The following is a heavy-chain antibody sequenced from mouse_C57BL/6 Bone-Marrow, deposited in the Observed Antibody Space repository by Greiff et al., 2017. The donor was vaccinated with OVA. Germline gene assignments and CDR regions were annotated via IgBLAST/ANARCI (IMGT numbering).Heavy chain of an antibody. Sequence: VKLQESGPGLVQPSQSLSITCTVSGFSLTSYGVHWVRQSPGKGLEWLGVIWSGGSTDYNAAFISRLSISKDNSKSQVFFKMNSLQADDTAIYYCARNDRYDYDSYWYFDVWGTGTTVTVSS. CDR2: IWSGGST. J-gene: IGHJ1*03. V-gene: IGHV2-2*01. D-gene: IGHD2-4*01. CDR3: ARNDRYDYDSYWYFDV. CDR1: GFSLTSYG.